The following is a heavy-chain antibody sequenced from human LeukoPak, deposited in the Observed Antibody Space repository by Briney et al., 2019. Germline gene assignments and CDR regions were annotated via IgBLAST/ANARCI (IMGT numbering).Heavy chain of an antibody. CDR1: GGSFSGYL. V-gene: IGHV4-34*01. CDR3: ASNVDTAVVRDY. J-gene: IGHJ4*02. D-gene: IGHD5-18*01. CDR2: ISHSGST. Sequence: SETLSLTCAVYGGSFSGYLWSWISQPPGKGLEWIGDISHSGSTNYSPSLKSRVTISVDTSKNQFSLNLSSVTAADTAVYYCASNVDTAVVRDYWGQGTLVTVSS.